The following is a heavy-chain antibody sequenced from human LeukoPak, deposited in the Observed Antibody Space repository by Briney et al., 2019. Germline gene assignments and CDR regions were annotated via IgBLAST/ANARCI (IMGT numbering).Heavy chain of an antibody. CDR3: ARDSINDFWSGYYSYYFDC. J-gene: IGHJ4*02. D-gene: IGHD3-3*01. CDR2: INPSGGST. Sequence: ASVKVSCKASGYTFTSYYMHWVRQAPGQGLEWMGIINPSGGSTSYAQKFQGGVTMTRDTSASTVYMELSSLRSEDTAVYYCARDSINDFWSGYYSYYFDCWGKGTLVTVSS. V-gene: IGHV1-46*01. CDR1: GYTFTSYY.